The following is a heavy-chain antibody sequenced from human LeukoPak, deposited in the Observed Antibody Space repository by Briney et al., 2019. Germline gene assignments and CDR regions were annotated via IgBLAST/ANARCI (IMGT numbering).Heavy chain of an antibody. J-gene: IGHJ2*01. CDR1: GGTFSSYA. V-gene: IGHV1-69*13. CDR3: ARGYYDSSGYYPYWYFDL. Sequence: GASVKVSCKASGGTFSSYAISWVRQAPGQGLEWMGGIIPIFGTANYAQKFQGRVTITADESTSTAYMELSSLRSEDTAVYYCARGYYDSSGYYPYWYFDLWGRGTLVTVSS. CDR2: IIPIFGTA. D-gene: IGHD3-22*01.